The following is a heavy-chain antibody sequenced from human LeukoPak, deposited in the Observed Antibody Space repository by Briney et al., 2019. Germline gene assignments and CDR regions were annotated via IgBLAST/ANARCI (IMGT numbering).Heavy chain of an antibody. CDR2: IWSDGSNK. V-gene: IGHV3-30*02. J-gene: IGHJ4*02. CDR1: GFTFSTYG. D-gene: IGHD1-26*01. Sequence: PGGSLRLSCAASGFTFSTYGMHWVRQAPGKGLEWVAFIWSDGSNKYYADSVKGRYTISRDNSKNTLYLQMNSLRPEDTAVYYCAKSLGATRGYFEHWGQGTPVTVSS. CDR3: AKSLGATRGYFEH.